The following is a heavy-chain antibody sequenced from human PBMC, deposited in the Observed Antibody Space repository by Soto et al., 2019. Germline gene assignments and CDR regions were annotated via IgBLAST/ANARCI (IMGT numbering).Heavy chain of an antibody. D-gene: IGHD3-10*01. CDR2: INQSGST. V-gene: IGHV4-34*01. CDR1: GESFSGYY. CDR3: ATSSGTYYYYHGMDV. Sequence: SGTLSLTCAVYGESFSGYYWIWIRQPPGKGLEWIGEINQSGSTNYNPSLKSRVTISVDTSKNQFSLKLYSVTAADTAVYYCATSSGTYYYYHGMDVWGQGTTVTVSS. J-gene: IGHJ6*02.